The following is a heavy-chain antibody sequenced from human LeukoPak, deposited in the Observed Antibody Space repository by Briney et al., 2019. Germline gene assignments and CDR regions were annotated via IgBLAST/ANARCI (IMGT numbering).Heavy chain of an antibody. Sequence: GGSLRLSCAASGFTFSDYSMNWVRQAPETGLEWVSSISSSGTYTYYADSVKGRFTISRDNAKNSLYLQMNSLRAEDTAVYYCATNLRGMTTVTPNWFDPWGQGTLVTVSS. V-gene: IGHV3-21*01. CDR2: ISSSGTYT. J-gene: IGHJ5*02. CDR1: GFTFSDYS. CDR3: ATNLRGMTTVTPNWFDP. D-gene: IGHD4-17*01.